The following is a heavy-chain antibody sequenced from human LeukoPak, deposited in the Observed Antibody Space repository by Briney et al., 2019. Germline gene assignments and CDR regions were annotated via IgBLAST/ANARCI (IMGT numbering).Heavy chain of an antibody. CDR3: AREGPRSGSYDY. CDR2: ISYSGST. CDR1: GGSISSSNYY. J-gene: IGHJ4*02. V-gene: IGHV4-39*07. D-gene: IGHD1-26*01. Sequence: KPSETLSLTCTVSGGSISSSNYYWGWIRQPPGKGLEWIGSISYSGSTYYNPSLKSRVTISVDTSKKQFSLKLSSVTAADTAVYYCAREGPRSGSYDYWGQGTLVTVSS.